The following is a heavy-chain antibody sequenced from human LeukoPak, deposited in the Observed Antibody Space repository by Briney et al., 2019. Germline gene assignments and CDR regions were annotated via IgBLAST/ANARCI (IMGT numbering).Heavy chain of an antibody. CDR1: GGTFSSYA. CDR2: IIPIFGTA. CDR3: ASARRGYSYGYSDY. D-gene: IGHD5-18*01. Sequence: GSSVKVSCEASGGTFSSYAISWVRQAPGQGLEWMGGIIPIFGTANYAQKFQGRVTITADKSTSTAYMELSSLRSEDTAVYYCASARRGYSYGYSDYWGQGTLVTVSS. V-gene: IGHV1-69*06. J-gene: IGHJ4*02.